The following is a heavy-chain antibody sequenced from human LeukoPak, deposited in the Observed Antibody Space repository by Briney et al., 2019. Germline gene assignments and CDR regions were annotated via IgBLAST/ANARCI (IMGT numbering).Heavy chain of an antibody. D-gene: IGHD2-2*01. CDR1: GNTLHTPA. V-gene: IGHV1-69*05. CDR3: ARQVVPAAIGVYYYYMDV. J-gene: IGHJ6*03. CDR2: IIPIFGTA. Sequence: SVKVSCKISGNTLHTPAISWVRQAPGQGLEWMGGIIPIFGTANYAQKFQGRVTITTDESTSTAYMELSSLRSEDTAVYYCARQVVPAAIGVYYYYMDVWGKGTTVTVSS.